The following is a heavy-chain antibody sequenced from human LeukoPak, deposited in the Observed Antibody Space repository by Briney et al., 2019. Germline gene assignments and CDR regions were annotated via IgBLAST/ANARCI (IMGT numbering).Heavy chain of an antibody. D-gene: IGHD1-26*01. V-gene: IGHV3-11*01. Sequence: GGSLRLSCAASGFTFSDYYMTWIRQAPGKGLEWISFISGTGYTIYYTDSVRGRFTISRDNAKSSLYLQMNSLRAEDTAVYYCARPAATGTNNGPEKYWGQGTLVTVSS. J-gene: IGHJ4*02. CDR3: ARPAATGTNNGPEKY. CDR2: ISGTGYTI. CDR1: GFTFSDYY.